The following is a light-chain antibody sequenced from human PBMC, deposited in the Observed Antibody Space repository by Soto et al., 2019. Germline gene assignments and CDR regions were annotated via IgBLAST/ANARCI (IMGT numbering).Light chain of an antibody. CDR2: GAS. Sequence: VLTQSPGTLSLSPGERATLSCRASQSVSSSYLAWYQQKPGQAPRLLIYGASSRATGIPDRFSGSGSGTDFTLTISRLEPEDFAVYYCQQYGSTLLTFGGGTKVEIK. J-gene: IGKJ4*01. V-gene: IGKV3-20*01. CDR1: QSVSSSY. CDR3: QQYGSTLLT.